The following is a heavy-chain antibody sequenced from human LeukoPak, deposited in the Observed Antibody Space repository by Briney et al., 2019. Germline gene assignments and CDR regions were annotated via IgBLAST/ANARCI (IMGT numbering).Heavy chain of an antibody. J-gene: IGHJ6*03. Sequence: GGSLRLSCAASGFTASSYNMNWVRQTPGKGLERVSYISSSGYTMHHADSVKGRFTVSRDSAKNSLYLQMNSLRDEDAAVYFCARVCASCGNYNYYFMDVWGKGTTVTVSS. CDR1: GFTASSYN. D-gene: IGHD2-2*01. CDR3: ARVCASCGNYNYYFMDV. CDR2: ISSSGYTM. V-gene: IGHV3-48*02.